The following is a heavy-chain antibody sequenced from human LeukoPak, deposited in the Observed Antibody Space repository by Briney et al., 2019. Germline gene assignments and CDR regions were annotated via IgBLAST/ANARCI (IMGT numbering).Heavy chain of an antibody. V-gene: IGHV3-21*01. D-gene: IGHD2-15*01. CDR1: GFTFSSYS. Sequence: GGSLRLSCAASGFTFSSYSMNWVRQAPGKGLEWVSSISSSSSYIYYADSVKGRFTISRDNAKNSLYLQMNSLRAEDTAVYYCARDGRDIVVVPGAAFDIWGQGTMVTVSS. J-gene: IGHJ3*02. CDR3: ARDGRDIVVVPGAAFDI. CDR2: ISSSSSYI.